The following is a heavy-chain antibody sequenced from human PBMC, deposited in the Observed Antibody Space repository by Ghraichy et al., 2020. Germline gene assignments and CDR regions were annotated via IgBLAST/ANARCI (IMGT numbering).Heavy chain of an antibody. Sequence: GESLNISCAASGFTFSSYAMSWVRQVPGKGLEWVSAISGSGGSTYYADSVKGRFTISRDNSKNTLYLQMNSLRAEDTAVYYCAKDPRSYYSSSWYDEGSPPWGQGTLVTVSS. CDR2: ISGSGGST. D-gene: IGHD6-13*01. J-gene: IGHJ5*02. V-gene: IGHV3-23*01. CDR1: GFTFSSYA. CDR3: AKDPRSYYSSSWYDEGSPP.